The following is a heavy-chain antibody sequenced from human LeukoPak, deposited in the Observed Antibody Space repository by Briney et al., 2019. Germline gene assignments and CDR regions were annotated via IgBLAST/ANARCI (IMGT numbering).Heavy chain of an antibody. V-gene: IGHV3-23*01. D-gene: IGHD5-18*01. CDR3: AKAPGIQLWLDY. CDR2: ISGSGGST. Sequence: GGSLRLSCAASGFTFSSYAMSWVRQAPGKGLEWVSAISGSGGSTYYADSVKGRFTTSRDNSKNTLYLQMNSLRAEDTAVYYCAKAPGIQLWLDYWGQGTLVTVSS. CDR1: GFTFSSYA. J-gene: IGHJ4*02.